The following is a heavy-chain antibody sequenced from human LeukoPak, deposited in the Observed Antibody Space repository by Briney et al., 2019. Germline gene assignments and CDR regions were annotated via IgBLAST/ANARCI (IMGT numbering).Heavy chain of an antibody. V-gene: IGHV3-7*01. CDR2: INEDGSEK. CDR1: GFTSCNYW. D-gene: IGHD3-22*01. CDR3: ARGGYYSAWAEDY. J-gene: IGHJ4*02. Sequence: GGSLRLSCAASGFTSCNYWMGWVREAPGGGLGWVAKINEDGSEKYYVDSVKGRFTISRDNGKNSLYLQINSLRAEDTAVFYCARGGYYSAWAEDYWGQGTLVTVS.